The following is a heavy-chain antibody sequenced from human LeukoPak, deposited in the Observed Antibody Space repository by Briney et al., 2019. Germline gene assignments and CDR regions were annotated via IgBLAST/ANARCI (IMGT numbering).Heavy chain of an antibody. Sequence: PSETLSLTCTVSGGSISSGSYYWGWIRQPPGKGLEWIGSIYYSGSTYYKPSLKSRVTISLDTSKNQFSLKLSSVTAADTAVYYCARMTTVTPGPSDYWGQGILVTVSS. D-gene: IGHD4-17*01. J-gene: IGHJ4*02. CDR2: IYYSGST. V-gene: IGHV4-39*07. CDR3: ARMTTVTPGPSDY. CDR1: GGSISSGSYY.